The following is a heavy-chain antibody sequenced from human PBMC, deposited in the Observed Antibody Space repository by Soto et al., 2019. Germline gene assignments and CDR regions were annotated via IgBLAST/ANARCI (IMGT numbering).Heavy chain of an antibody. J-gene: IGHJ3*02. V-gene: IGHV5-51*01. Sequence: GESLKISCKGSGYSFTSYWIGWVRQMPGKGLEWMGIIYPGDSDTRYSPSFQGQVTISADKSISTAYLQWSSLKASDTAMYYCATQYYDFWSGYSSRDAFDIWGQGTMVTVSS. CDR1: GYSFTSYW. CDR2: IYPGDSDT. CDR3: ATQYYDFWSGYSSRDAFDI. D-gene: IGHD3-3*01.